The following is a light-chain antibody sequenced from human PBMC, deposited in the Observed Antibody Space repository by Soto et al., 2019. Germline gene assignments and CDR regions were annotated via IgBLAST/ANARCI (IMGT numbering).Light chain of an antibody. CDR1: QSISSY. CDR3: QQYNNWPPKT. CDR2: DAS. V-gene: IGKV3-11*01. J-gene: IGKJ1*01. Sequence: EIVLTQSPATLSLSPGQRATLSCRVSQSISSYLAWYQQKPGQAPRLLIYDASNRATGIPARFRGSGSGTEFTLTISSLQSEDFAVYYCQQYNNWPPKTFGQGTKVDI.